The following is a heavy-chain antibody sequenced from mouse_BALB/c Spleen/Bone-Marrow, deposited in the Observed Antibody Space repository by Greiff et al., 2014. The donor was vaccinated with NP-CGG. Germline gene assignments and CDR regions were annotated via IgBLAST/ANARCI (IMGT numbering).Heavy chain of an antibody. J-gene: IGHJ3*01. Sequence: QVQLQQPGPELMKPGASVKISCKAPGYTFSSYWIEWVKQRPGHGLEWIGEILPGSGNTHYNEKFKGKATFTADTSSNTAYMQLSSLTSEDSAVYYCTRKGFACWGQGTLVTVSA. CDR1: GYTFSSYW. V-gene: IGHV1-9*01. CDR2: ILPGSGNT. CDR3: TRKGFAC.